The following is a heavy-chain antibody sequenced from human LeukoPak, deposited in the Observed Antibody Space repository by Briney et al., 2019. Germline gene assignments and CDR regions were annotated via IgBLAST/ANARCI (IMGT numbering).Heavy chain of an antibody. Sequence: PGGFLRLSCAASGFTFSSHWMTSVRQAPGRGLEWVANIKEDGSETFYGDSVKGRFTISRDNAENSLNLQMNNLRPEDTAMYYCARPLFGAISPGYWGQGTLVTVSS. CDR1: GFTFSSHW. J-gene: IGHJ4*02. CDR2: IKEDGSET. CDR3: ARPLFGAISPGY. V-gene: IGHV3-7*01. D-gene: IGHD3-10*01.